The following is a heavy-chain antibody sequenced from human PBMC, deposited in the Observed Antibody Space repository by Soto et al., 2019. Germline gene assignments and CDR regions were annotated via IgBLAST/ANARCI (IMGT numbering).Heavy chain of an antibody. J-gene: IGHJ5*02. CDR2: IYYSGST. CDR1: GASINSSSYY. V-gene: IGHV4-39*01. D-gene: IGHD3-10*01. CDR3: ARHSYYYGSTYGCWLAP. Sequence: SETLSLICTVSGASINSSSYYWGWIRQPPGKGLEWIGSIYYSGSTYYNPSLKSRVTISVDTSKNQFSLKLSSVTAADTAVYYCARHSYYYGSTYGCWLAPWGQGTLVTVSS.